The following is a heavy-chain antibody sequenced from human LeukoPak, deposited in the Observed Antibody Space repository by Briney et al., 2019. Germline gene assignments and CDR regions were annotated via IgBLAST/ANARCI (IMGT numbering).Heavy chain of an antibody. Sequence: PGGSLRLSCAASGFTFSSYSMNWVRQAPGKWLEWVSSISSSSSYIYYADSVKGRFTISRDNAKNSLYLQMNSLRAEDTALYYCARGGYYYDSSGYYPLDYWGQGTLVTVSS. D-gene: IGHD3-22*01. CDR3: ARGGYYYDSSGYYPLDY. CDR1: GFTFSSYS. CDR2: ISSSSSYI. J-gene: IGHJ4*02. V-gene: IGHV3-21*04.